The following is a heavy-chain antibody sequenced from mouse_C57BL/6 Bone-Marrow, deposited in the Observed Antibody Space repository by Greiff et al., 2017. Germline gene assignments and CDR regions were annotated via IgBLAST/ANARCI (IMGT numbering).Heavy chain of an antibody. CDR2: ISDGGSYT. J-gene: IGHJ4*01. CDR3: ASGGGGYWNMDY. V-gene: IGHV5-4*03. Sequence: EVMLVESGGGLVKPGGSLKLSCAASGFTFSSYAMSWVRQTPEKRLEWVATISDGGSYTYYPDNVKGRFTISRDNAKNNLYLQMSHLKSEDTAMYCCASGGGGYWNMDYWGQGTSVTVSS. CDR1: GFTFSSYA. D-gene: IGHD2-3*01.